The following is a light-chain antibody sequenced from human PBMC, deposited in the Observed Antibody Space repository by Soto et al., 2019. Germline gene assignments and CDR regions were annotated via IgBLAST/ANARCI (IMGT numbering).Light chain of an antibody. CDR3: QQSYSTSST. CDR2: AAS. Sequence: DIQMTQSPSSLSPAVGDRVSITGRASQSISSYLTWYEQKPGKAPKPLIDAASSLQSVVPSRFSGSGSGTDFTLTISSLLPEDFATYYCQQSYSTSSTFGQGTKLEIK. J-gene: IGKJ2*01. V-gene: IGKV1-39*01. CDR1: QSISSY.